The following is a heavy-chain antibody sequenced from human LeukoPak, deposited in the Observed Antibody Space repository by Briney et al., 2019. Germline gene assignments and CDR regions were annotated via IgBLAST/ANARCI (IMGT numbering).Heavy chain of an antibody. V-gene: IGHV3-7*01. CDR2: IKQDNIER. CDR1: GFSFSNYW. CDR3: FIEPTTAYEIRGSAYDYGDY. D-gene: IGHD5-12*01. J-gene: IGHJ4*02. Sequence: GGSLRLSCAASGFSFSNYWMAWVRQGPGQGPEWVANIKQDNIERRCLDSVKGRFTISRDNAQSSVFLQMNSLRVEDTAVYYCFIEPTTAYEIRGSAYDYGDYWGQGIQVTVSS.